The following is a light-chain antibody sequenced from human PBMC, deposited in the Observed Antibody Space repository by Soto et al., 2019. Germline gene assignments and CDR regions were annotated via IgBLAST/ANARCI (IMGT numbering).Light chain of an antibody. J-gene: IGKJ4*01. CDR2: AAS. Sequence: DIQMTQSPATLSASVGDRGTITCRASQRISGWFAWYQQKPGKAPKLLIYAASTLESGVTSRISGSGSGTDFTPTISSLQSEDLATSCCKQYYSYPRPFGGGTKVDIK. CDR1: QRISGW. CDR3: KQYYSYPRP. V-gene: IGKV1-5*01.